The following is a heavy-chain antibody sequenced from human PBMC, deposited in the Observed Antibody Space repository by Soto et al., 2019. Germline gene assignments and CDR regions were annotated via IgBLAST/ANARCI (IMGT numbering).Heavy chain of an antibody. V-gene: IGHV3-15*01. CDR3: TTSGTYCSSTSCYS. Sequence: VQLVESGGGVVQPGRSLRLSCAASGFTFSNAWMSWVRQAPGKGLEWVGRIKSKTDGGTTDYAAPVKGRFTISRDDSKNTLYLQMNSLKTEDTAVYYCTTSGTYCSSTSCYSWGQGTLVTVSS. J-gene: IGHJ5*02. D-gene: IGHD2-2*01. CDR2: IKSKTDGGTT. CDR1: GFTFSNAW.